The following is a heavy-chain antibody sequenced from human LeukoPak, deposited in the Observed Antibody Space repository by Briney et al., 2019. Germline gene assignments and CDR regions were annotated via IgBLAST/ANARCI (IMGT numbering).Heavy chain of an antibody. CDR1: GYTFTSYG. CDR2: ISAYNGNT. CDR3: ARPYYDSSAPPYDY. J-gene: IGHJ4*02. V-gene: IGHV1-18*01. D-gene: IGHD3-22*01. Sequence: ASVKVSXKASGYTFTSYGISWVRQAPGQGLEWMGWISAYNGNTNYAQKLQGRVTMTTDTSTSTAYMELRSLRSDDTAVYYCARPYYDSSAPPYDYWGQGTLVTVSS.